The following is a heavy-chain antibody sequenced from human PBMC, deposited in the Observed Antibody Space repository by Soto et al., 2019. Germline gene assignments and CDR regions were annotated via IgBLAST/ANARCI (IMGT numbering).Heavy chain of an antibody. V-gene: IGHV3-23*01. CDR2: MSGSSSTT. J-gene: IGHJ4*02. CDR1: GLTFSNYA. Sequence: GGSLRLSXATSGLTFSNYAMSWVRQAPGGGLEWVSSMSGSSSTTHYADSVRGRFTISRDRSKNTLYLQMSSLRAEDTALYYCAKNQERELPRVIDFWGQGTLVTVSS. CDR3: AKNQERELPRVIDF. D-gene: IGHD1-7*01.